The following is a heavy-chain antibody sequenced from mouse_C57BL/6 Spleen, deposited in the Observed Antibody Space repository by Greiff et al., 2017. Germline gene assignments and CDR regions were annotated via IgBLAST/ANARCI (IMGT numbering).Heavy chain of an antibody. D-gene: IGHD3-3*01. CDR3: ARKGGLAWFAY. Sequence: EVQLQQSGPELVKPGASVKIPCKASGYTFTDYNMDWVKQSHGKGLEWIGDINPNSGGTIYNEKFKGKATLTVDKSSSTAYMELRSLTSEDTAADYCARKGGLAWFAYWGQGTLVTVSA. CDR1: GYTFTDYN. V-gene: IGHV1-18*01. J-gene: IGHJ3*01. CDR2: INPNSGGT.